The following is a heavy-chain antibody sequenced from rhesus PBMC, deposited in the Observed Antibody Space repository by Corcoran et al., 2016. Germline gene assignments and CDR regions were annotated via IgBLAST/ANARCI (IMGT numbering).Heavy chain of an antibody. D-gene: IGHD2-33*01. V-gene: IGHV4-173*01. J-gene: IGHJ4*01. CDR3: ARGACSDSGCFSAFDY. CDR2: ISGSGGSP. CDR1: GGSISSNY. Sequence: QLQLQESGPGLVKPSETLSLTCAVSGGSISSNYWSWIRQPPGKGLEWIGRISGSGGSPDYNPSLKSRVTISTDTSKNQFSLKLSSGTAADTAVYYCARGACSDSGCFSAFDYWGQGVLVTVSS.